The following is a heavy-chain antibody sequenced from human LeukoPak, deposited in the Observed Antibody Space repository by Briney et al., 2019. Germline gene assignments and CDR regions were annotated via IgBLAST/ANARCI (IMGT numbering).Heavy chain of an antibody. CDR3: AMSNSVIRFDY. CDR1: GGSISSDIFY. Sequence: KTSQTLSLTCTVSGGSISSDIFYWSWIRQPAGKGLEWIGRISTNGNTNYNPSLKSRVTISVDTSKNQFSLILNSVTAADTAAYYCAMSNSVIRFDYWGQGTLVTVSS. J-gene: IGHJ4*02. V-gene: IGHV4-61*02. CDR2: ISTNGNT. D-gene: IGHD2/OR15-2a*01.